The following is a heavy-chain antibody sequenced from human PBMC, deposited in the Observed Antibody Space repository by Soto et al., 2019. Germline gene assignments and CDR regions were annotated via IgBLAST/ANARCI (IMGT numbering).Heavy chain of an antibody. CDR1: GFTFSSYW. J-gene: IGHJ4*02. CDR2: IKQDGSEK. CDR3: ARVAATLLWFGESPGSFDY. D-gene: IGHD3-10*01. V-gene: IGHV3-7*01. Sequence: EVQLVESGGGLVQPGGSLRLSCAASGFTFSSYWMSWVRQAPGKGLEWVANIKQDGSEKYYVDSVKGRFTISRDNAKNSLYLKMNRLRAEDTAVYYCARVAATLLWFGESPGSFDYWGQGTLVTVSS.